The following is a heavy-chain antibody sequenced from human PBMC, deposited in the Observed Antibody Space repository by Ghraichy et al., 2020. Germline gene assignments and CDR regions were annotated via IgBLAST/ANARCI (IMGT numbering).Heavy chain of an antibody. CDR1: GFDFSTYA. D-gene: IGHD6-19*01. CDR2: ISYDGTNA. CDR3: ARGAFYQLVFVAGTGDLDS. Sequence: GGSLRLSCVASGFDFSTYAMHWVRQAPGKGLEWVALISYDGTNAYYADSLKGQFTVSRDNSKNTLYLHMDSLRVEDTAVYYCARGAFYQLVFVAGTGDLDSWGQGTLVSVSS. J-gene: IGHJ4*02. V-gene: IGHV3-30*04.